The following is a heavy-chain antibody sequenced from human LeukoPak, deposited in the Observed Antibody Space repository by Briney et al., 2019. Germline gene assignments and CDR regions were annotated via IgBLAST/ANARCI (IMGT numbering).Heavy chain of an antibody. V-gene: IGHV3-74*01. Sequence: GGSLRLSCAASGFTFSSYWMHWARQAPGKGLVWVSRINSDGSSTSYADSVKGRFTISRDNAKNTLYLQMNSLRAEDTAVYYCAREAQGDGYKRGAFDIWGQGTMVTVSS. D-gene: IGHD5-24*01. CDR1: GFTFSSYW. J-gene: IGHJ3*02. CDR2: INSDGSST. CDR3: AREAQGDGYKRGAFDI.